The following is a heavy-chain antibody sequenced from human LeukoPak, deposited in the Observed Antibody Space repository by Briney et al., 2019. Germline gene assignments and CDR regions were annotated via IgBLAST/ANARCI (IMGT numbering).Heavy chain of an antibody. J-gene: IGHJ2*01. CDR2: IYYSGST. CDR1: GGSISSYY. CDR3: ARVPGGYWYFDL. Sequence: SDTLSLTCTVSGGSISSYYWSWIRRPPGKGLEWIGYIYYSGSTNYNPSLKSRVTISVDTSKNQFSLKLSSVTAADTAVYYCARVPGGYWYFDLWGRGTLVTVSS. D-gene: IGHD2-8*02. V-gene: IGHV4-59*07.